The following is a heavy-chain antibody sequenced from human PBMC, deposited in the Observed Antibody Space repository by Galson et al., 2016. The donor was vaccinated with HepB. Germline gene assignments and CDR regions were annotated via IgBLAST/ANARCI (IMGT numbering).Heavy chain of an antibody. D-gene: IGHD6-19*01. V-gene: IGHV3-13*01. CDR1: GFTFSNYD. Sequence: SLRLSCAASGFTFSNYDMHWVRQAPGKGLEWVSSIYTAGDTYYQDSVEGRFTVSRENGKDSLYLHMKSLRAGDTAVYFCARGSYSSDWYRSSAYDFGMVVWGKGTPVTVSS. J-gene: IGHJ6*04. CDR2: IYTAGDT. CDR3: ARGSYSSDWYRSSAYDFGMVV.